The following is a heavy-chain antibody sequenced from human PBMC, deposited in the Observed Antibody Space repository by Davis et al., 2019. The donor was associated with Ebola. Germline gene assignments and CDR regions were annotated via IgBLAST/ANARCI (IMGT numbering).Heavy chain of an antibody. CDR3: AGFGGGTGTAQYKYSGMDI. J-gene: IGHJ6*02. Sequence: PSETLSLTCAVYGGSFSGYYWSWIRQPPGKGLEWIGEINHSGSTNYNPSLKSRVTISVDTSKNQFSLKLSSVTAADTAVYYWAGFGGGTGTAQYKYSGMDIWGQGTTVTVSS. CDR2: INHSGST. CDR1: GGSFSGYY. D-gene: IGHD1-1*01. V-gene: IGHV4-34*01.